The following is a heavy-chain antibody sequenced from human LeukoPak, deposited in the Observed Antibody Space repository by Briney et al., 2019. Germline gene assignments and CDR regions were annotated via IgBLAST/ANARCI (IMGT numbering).Heavy chain of an antibody. J-gene: IGHJ4*02. CDR1: EYTLTELS. V-gene: IGHV1-24*01. Sequence: GASVKISCKVSEYTLTELSMHWVRQAPGKGLEWMGGFDPEDGETIYAQKFQGRVTMTEDTSTDTAYMELSSLRSEDTAVYYCATETSGYSSGWPAVYWGQGTLVTVSS. D-gene: IGHD6-19*01. CDR3: ATETSGYSSGWPAVY. CDR2: FDPEDGET.